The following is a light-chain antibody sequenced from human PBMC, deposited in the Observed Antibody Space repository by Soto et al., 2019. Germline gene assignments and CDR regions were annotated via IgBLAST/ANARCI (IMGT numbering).Light chain of an antibody. CDR2: GTS. CDR3: QYYGSSIT. J-gene: IGKJ4*01. Sequence: EIVLTQSPGTLSLSPGDRATLSCRTSQTISNFHLAWYQQKPGRSPRLLIYGTSTRATGGIADRFSGSGSGTDFTLTISRLEPEDFAVYYCQYYGSSITFGGGTTVEIK. CDR1: QTISNFH. V-gene: IGKV3-20*01.